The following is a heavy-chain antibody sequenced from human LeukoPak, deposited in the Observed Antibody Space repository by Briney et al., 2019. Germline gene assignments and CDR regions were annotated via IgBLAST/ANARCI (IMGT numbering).Heavy chain of an antibody. J-gene: IGHJ4*02. CDR1: GFTFSSYE. V-gene: IGHV3-48*03. CDR3: ARGFSY. Sequence: PGGSMRLSCIASGFTFSSYEMSWVRQAPGKGLEWVSYISSSSGIFYADSVKGRFTISRDNAKNSLYLQMNSLRAEDTAVYYCARGFSYWGQGTLVTVSS. CDR2: ISSSSGI.